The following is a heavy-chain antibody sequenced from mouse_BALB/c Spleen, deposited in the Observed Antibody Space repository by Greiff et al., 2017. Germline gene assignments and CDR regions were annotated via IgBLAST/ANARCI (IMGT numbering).Heavy chain of an antibody. J-gene: IGHJ3*01. CDR1: GFTFSDYY. Sequence: EVQLVESGGGLVKPGGSLKLSCAASGFTFSDYYMYWVRQTPEKRLEWVATISDGGSYTYYPDSVKGRFTISRDNAKNNLYLQMSSLKSEDTAMYYCARDTGLPRWFAYWGQGTLVTVSA. D-gene: IGHD2-4*01. V-gene: IGHV5-4*02. CDR3: ARDTGLPRWFAY. CDR2: ISDGGSYT.